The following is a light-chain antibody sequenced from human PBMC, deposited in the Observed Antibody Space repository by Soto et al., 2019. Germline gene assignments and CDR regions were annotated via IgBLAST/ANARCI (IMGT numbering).Light chain of an antibody. CDR3: QHGSDWPPFT. V-gene: IGKV3-11*01. CDR2: DAS. J-gene: IGKJ5*01. CDR1: QSVNSN. Sequence: EIVLTQSPASLSLYPGERATLSCRASQSVNSNLAWYQHKPGQAPRLLIYDASNRATGIPARFSGSGSGTDFTLTVSSLEPEDFAVYYCQHGSDWPPFTFCQGTRLE.